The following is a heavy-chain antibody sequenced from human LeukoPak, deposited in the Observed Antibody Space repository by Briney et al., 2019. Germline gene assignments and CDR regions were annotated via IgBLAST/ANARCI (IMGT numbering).Heavy chain of an antibody. CDR1: GGSFSGYY. CDR2: INHSGST. D-gene: IGHD2-15*01. CDR3: ARGTHWFDP. J-gene: IGHJ5*02. V-gene: IGHV4-34*01. Sequence: SETLSLTCAVYGGSFSGYYRYWIRQPPGKGLEWIGEINHSGSTNYNPSLKSRVTISVDTSKNQFSLRLRSVTAADTAVYYCARGTHWFDPWGQGTLVTVSS.